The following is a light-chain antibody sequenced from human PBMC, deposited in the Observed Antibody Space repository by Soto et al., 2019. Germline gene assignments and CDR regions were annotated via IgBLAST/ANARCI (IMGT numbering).Light chain of an antibody. J-gene: IGKJ5*01. CDR2: DAS. V-gene: IGKV3-11*01. Sequence: EIVFTQSPATLSLSPGERATLSCRASQSVSSYLAWYQQKPGQAPRFLIYDASNRATGIPARFSGSGSGTDFTLTISRLEPADFAVYYCQQRSNWPRTFGQGTRLEIK. CDR3: QQRSNWPRT. CDR1: QSVSSY.